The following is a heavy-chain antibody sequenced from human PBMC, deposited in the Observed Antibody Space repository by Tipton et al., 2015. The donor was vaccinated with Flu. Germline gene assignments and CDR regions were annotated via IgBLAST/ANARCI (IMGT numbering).Heavy chain of an antibody. CDR3: AREARYSERQDPLDI. Sequence: SLRLSCVASGFTFSAYDMHWVRQAPGKGLEWVAGISTAGDAYYPDSVKGRFTVSRENGKNSLYLQLNSLRAGDTAVYYCAREARYSERQDPLDIWGQGTRVIVSS. D-gene: IGHD1-26*01. CDR2: ISTAGDA. J-gene: IGHJ3*02. V-gene: IGHV3-13*01. CDR1: GFTFSAYD.